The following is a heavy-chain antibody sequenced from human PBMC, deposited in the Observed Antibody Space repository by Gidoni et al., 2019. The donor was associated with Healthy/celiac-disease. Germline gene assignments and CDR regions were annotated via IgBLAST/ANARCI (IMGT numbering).Heavy chain of an antibody. CDR3: ARDGGYVSDRNNYYYDYGMDV. J-gene: IGHJ6*02. Sequence: QVQLQESGPGLVKPSGTLSLTCAVSGGSISSSNWWSWVRQPPGTGLEWIGEIYHSGSTNYNPSLKSRVTISVDKSKNQFSLKLSSVTAADTAVYYCARDGGYVSDRNNYYYDYGMDVWGQGTTVTVSS. CDR2: IYHSGST. V-gene: IGHV4-4*02. CDR1: GGSISSSNW. D-gene: IGHD5-12*01.